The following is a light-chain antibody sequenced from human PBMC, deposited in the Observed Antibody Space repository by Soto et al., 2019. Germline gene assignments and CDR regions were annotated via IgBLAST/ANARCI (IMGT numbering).Light chain of an antibody. Sequence: VMTHSPSTLSVSPGESATLSCRASQSVSRKLVWYQQKPGQAPRLLIYGASTRATGIPERFSGSGSGTEFTLTISSLQSEDFALYYCQQYNNWPLSFGGGTKVDI. CDR2: GAS. J-gene: IGKJ4*01. CDR3: QQYNNWPLS. V-gene: IGKV3D-15*01. CDR1: QSVSRK.